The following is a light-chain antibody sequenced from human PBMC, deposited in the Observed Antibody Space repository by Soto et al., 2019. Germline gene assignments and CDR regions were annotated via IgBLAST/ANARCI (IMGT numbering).Light chain of an antibody. J-gene: IGKJ4*01. V-gene: IGKV1-33*01. CDR2: DAS. CDR1: QDISKY. Sequence: DLQMTQSPSSLSASVGDRITITCQASQDISKYLNWYQQKPGKAPKLLIYDASNLETGVPSRFSGSGSGTDFTFTISSLQPEDIATYYCQQYDNLPLTFGGGTKVEIK. CDR3: QQYDNLPLT.